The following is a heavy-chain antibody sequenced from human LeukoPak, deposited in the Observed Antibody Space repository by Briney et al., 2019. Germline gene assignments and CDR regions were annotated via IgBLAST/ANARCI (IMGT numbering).Heavy chain of an antibody. V-gene: IGHV1-2*02. J-gene: IGHJ4*02. CDR2: INPNSGGT. CDR1: GYTFTGYY. CDR3: ARAEALYDSSGYYEDY. D-gene: IGHD3-22*01. Sequence: ASVKVSCKGSGYTFTGYYMHWVRQAPGQGLEWMGWINPNSGGTNYAQKFQGRVTMTRDTSISTAYMELSRLISDDTAVYYCARAEALYDSSGYYEDYWGQGTLVTVSS.